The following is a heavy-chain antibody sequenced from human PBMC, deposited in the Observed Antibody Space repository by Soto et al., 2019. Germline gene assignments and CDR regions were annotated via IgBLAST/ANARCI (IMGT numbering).Heavy chain of an antibody. J-gene: IGHJ4*02. CDR3: ARRTTTLYNWNEFPPFDY. V-gene: IGHV3-11*01. D-gene: IGHD1-20*01. Sequence: GGSLRLSCAASGFTFSDYYMSWIRQAPGKGLEWVSYISSSGSTIYYADSVKGRFTISRDNAKNSLYLQMNSLRAEDTAVYYCARRTTTLYNWNEFPPFDYWGQGTLVTVSS. CDR1: GFTFSDYY. CDR2: ISSSGSTI.